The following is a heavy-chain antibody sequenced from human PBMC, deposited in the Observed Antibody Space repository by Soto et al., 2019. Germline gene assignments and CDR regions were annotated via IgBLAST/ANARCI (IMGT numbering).Heavy chain of an antibody. CDR3: VIQRRGVAY. J-gene: IGHJ4*02. Sequence: QVHLVQSGAEVKKPGASVRVSCKASGYSFTGNSMHWVRQAPGQGLEWMGWINPNNGGTNYAQKFQGWVTMTRDTSVSTAYMDLNRLKSADMAVYYCVIQRRGVAYWGQGTLVSVSS. V-gene: IGHV1-2*04. CDR1: GYSFTGNS. CDR2: INPNNGGT.